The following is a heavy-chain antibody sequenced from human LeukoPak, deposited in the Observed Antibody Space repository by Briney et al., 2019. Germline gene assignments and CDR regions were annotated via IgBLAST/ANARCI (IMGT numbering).Heavy chain of an antibody. Sequence: GGSLRLSCAASGFTFSNAWMNWVRQAPGKGLEWVGRIKSKTDGGTTDYAAPVKGRFTISRDDSKNTLYLQMNSLKTEDTAVYYCTTASPRTLFWSGYYDLASPAGGPSDSWGQGTLVTVSS. CDR2: IKSKTDGGTT. J-gene: IGHJ5*01. CDR3: TTASPRTLFWSGYYDLASPAGGPSDS. V-gene: IGHV3-15*07. D-gene: IGHD3-3*01. CDR1: GFTFSNAW.